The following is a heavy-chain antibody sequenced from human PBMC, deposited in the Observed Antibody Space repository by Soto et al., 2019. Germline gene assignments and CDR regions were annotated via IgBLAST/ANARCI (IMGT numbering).Heavy chain of an antibody. CDR1: GFTFSDYA. CDR3: AKISSAHYYYYVMGV. V-gene: IGHV3-23*01. Sequence: GGSLRLSCVASGFTFSDYAMSWVRHVPEKGLEWVSAITDSGVSTYYADSVKGRFTISRDNSKNTLFLQMNSLRVEDTAIYFCAKISSAHYYYYVMGVWGQGTTVTVSS. CDR2: ITDSGVST. D-gene: IGHD3-22*01. J-gene: IGHJ6*02.